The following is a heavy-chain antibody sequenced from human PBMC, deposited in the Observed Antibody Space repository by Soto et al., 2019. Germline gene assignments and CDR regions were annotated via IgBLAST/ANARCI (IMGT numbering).Heavy chain of an antibody. D-gene: IGHD3-3*01. CDR3: ARGIRRYYDFWSGHTPHFDY. J-gene: IGHJ4*02. Sequence: GGSLRLSCAASGFTFSSYEMNWVRQGPGKGLEWVSYISSSGSTIYYADSVKGRFTISRDNAKNSLYLQMKSLRAEDTAVYYCARGIRRYYDFWSGHTPHFDYWGPVTLVTVSS. CDR1: GFTFSSYE. CDR2: ISSSGSTI. V-gene: IGHV3-48*03.